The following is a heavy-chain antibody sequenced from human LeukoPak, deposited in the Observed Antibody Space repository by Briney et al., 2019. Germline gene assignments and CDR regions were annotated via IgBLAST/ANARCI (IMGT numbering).Heavy chain of an antibody. CDR2: IIPIFGTA. V-gene: IGHV1-69*05. Sequence: SVKVSCXASGGTFSSYAISWVRQAPGQGLEWMGGIIPIFGTANYAQKFQGRVTITTDESTSTAYMELSSLRSEDTAVYYCARDLGRSTTGTTGWFDPWGQGTLVTVSS. CDR1: GGTFSSYA. J-gene: IGHJ5*02. D-gene: IGHD1-1*01. CDR3: ARDLGRSTTGTTGWFDP.